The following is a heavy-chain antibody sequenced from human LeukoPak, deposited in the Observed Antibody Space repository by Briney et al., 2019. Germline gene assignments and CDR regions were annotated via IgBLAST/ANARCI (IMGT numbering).Heavy chain of an antibody. V-gene: IGHV3-11*04. CDR1: GFTFSDYY. D-gene: IGHD3-9*01. Sequence: GGSLRLSCTASGFTFSDYYMSWIRQAPGKGLEWVSYISSSGSTIYYADSVKGRFTISRDNAKNSLYLQMNSLRAEDTAVYYCARDRSYYDILTGYRDYYYYYMDVWGKGTTVTISS. J-gene: IGHJ6*03. CDR3: ARDRSYYDILTGYRDYYYYYMDV. CDR2: ISSSGSTI.